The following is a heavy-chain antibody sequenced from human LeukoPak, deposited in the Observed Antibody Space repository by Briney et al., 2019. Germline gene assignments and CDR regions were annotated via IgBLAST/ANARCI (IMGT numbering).Heavy chain of an antibody. Sequence: GGSLRLSCAASGFTFSSYAMSWVRQAPGKGLEWVSAISGSGGSRYYADSVKGRFTISRDNSKNTLYLQMNSLRAEDTAVYYCAKLQGREIAAPYSWFDPWGQGTLVTVSS. D-gene: IGHD6-13*01. CDR1: GFTFSSYA. CDR3: AKLQGREIAAPYSWFDP. CDR2: ISGSGGSR. J-gene: IGHJ5*02. V-gene: IGHV3-23*01.